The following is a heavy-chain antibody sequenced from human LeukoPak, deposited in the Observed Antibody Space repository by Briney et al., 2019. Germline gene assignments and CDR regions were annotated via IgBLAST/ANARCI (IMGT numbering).Heavy chain of an antibody. CDR2: ISSSGSTI. Sequence: PGGSLRLSCAASGFTFTSYEMNWVRHAPGKGLEWVSYISSSGSTIYYADSMRGRFTISRDNAKNSLYLQMNSLRAEDTAVYYCARIMVATTREAFVYWGQGTLVTVSS. D-gene: IGHD5-12*01. V-gene: IGHV3-48*03. J-gene: IGHJ4*02. CDR1: GFTFTSYE. CDR3: ARIMVATTREAFVY.